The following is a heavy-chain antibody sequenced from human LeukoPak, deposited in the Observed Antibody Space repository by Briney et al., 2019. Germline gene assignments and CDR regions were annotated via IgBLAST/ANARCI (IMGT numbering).Heavy chain of an antibody. CDR2: IRYDGSNK. CDR1: GFTFSSYG. CDR3: AKDPTSNYYDFWSGYYEDY. J-gene: IGHJ4*02. D-gene: IGHD3-3*01. V-gene: IGHV3-30*02. Sequence: PGGSLRLSCAASGFTFSSYGMHWVRQAPGKGLEWVAFIRYDGSNKYYADSVKGRFTISSDNSKNTLYLQMNSLRAEDTAVYYCAKDPTSNYYDFWSGYYEDYWGQGTLVTVSS.